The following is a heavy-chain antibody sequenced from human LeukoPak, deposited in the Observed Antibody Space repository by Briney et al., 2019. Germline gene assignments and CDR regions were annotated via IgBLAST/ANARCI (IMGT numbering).Heavy chain of an antibody. V-gene: IGHV4-59*01. CDR3: ARIDNREYYFDF. D-gene: IGHD1-14*01. CDR1: GGSIHSYY. CDR2: IYYSGST. J-gene: IGHJ4*02. Sequence: KPSETLSLTCTVSGGSIHSYYWTWIRQPPGEGLEYIGYIYYSGSTNYNPSLKGRVNISVDTSKNQFSLKLSSVTAADTAMYYCARIDNREYYFDFWGQGTLVTVSS.